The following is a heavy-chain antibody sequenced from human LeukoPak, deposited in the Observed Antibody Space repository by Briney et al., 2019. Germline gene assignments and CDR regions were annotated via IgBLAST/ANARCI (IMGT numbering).Heavy chain of an antibody. V-gene: IGHV3-9*03. CDR2: ISWNSGSI. CDR3: AKGVSGWYEGPLFFDY. J-gene: IGHJ4*02. CDR1: GFTFSSYG. Sequence: GGSLRLSCAASGFTFSSYGMHWVRQAPGKGLEWVSGISWNSGSIGYADSVKGRFTISRDNAKNSLYLQMNSLRAEDMALYYCAKGVSGWYEGPLFFDYWGQGTLVTVSS. D-gene: IGHD6-19*01.